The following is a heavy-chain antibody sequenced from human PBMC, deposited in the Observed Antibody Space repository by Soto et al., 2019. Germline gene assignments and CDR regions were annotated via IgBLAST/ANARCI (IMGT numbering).Heavy chain of an antibody. CDR2: INHSGST. Sequence: KPSETLSLTCAVYGGSFSGYYWSWIRQPPGKGLEWIGEINHSGSTNYNPSLKSRVTISVDTSKNQFSLKLSSVTAADTAVYYCASSRSGYYNTLGRLFDYWGQGTLVTVSS. V-gene: IGHV4-34*01. CDR1: GGSFSGYY. CDR3: ASSRSGYYNTLGRLFDY. J-gene: IGHJ4*02. D-gene: IGHD3-3*01.